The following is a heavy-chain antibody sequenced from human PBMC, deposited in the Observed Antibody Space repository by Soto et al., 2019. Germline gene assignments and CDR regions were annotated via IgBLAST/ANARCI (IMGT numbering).Heavy chain of an antibody. CDR1: GGSISSGGYS. V-gene: IGHV4-30-2*01. J-gene: IGHJ6*02. CDR3: ARVLLWFGELSGGMDV. Sequence: SETLSLTCAVSGGSISSGGYSWSWIRQPPGKGLEWIGYIYHSGSTYYNPSLKSRVTISVDRSKNQFSLKLSSVTAADTAVYYCARVLLWFGELSGGMDVWGQGTTVTVSS. D-gene: IGHD3-10*01. CDR2: IYHSGST.